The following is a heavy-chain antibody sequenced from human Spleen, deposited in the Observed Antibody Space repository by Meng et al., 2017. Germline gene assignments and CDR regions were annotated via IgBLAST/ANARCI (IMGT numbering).Heavy chain of an antibody. V-gene: IGHV4-61*01. CDR2: IYNSEIT. Sequence: VPLPVPGPGLVRPPETLALPFTVSGGSVSSGSYYWNWIRQPPGKGLEWIVYIYNSEITYYNPSLKSRVTISVDTSKNQFSLKLSSVTAADTAVYYCARDSPPTDFFWYFDLWGRGTLVTVSS. CDR3: ARDSPPTDFFWYFDL. CDR1: GGSVSSGSYY. J-gene: IGHJ2*01. D-gene: IGHD3/OR15-3a*01.